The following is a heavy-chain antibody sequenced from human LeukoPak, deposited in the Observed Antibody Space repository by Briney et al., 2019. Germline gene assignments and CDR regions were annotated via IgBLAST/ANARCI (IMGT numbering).Heavy chain of an antibody. CDR1: GFSFSTHG. J-gene: IGHJ4*02. CDR3: ARGAYNGGWHLDY. Sequence: PGRSLRLSCAASGFSFSTHGMHWVRQAPGKGLEWVALIWYDGSNEDYADSVKGRFTISRDNSKNTLYLQMSSLRAEDTAVYHCARGAYNGGWHLDYWGQGSLVTVSS. CDR2: IWYDGSNE. D-gene: IGHD2-8*01. V-gene: IGHV3-33*01.